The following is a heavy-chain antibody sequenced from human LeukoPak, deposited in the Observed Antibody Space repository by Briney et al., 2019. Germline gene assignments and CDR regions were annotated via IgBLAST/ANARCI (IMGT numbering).Heavy chain of an antibody. CDR2: NSANNRNT. V-gene: IGHV1-18*01. CDR1: SYTLLSHG. J-gene: IGHJ6*03. D-gene: IGHD2-2*01. CDR3: ARSQAVVSSSLYYYYMDV. Sequence: ASVKVSCKASSYTLLSHGFSWVRQAPGQGLEWMGWNSANNRNTNYAQRLQGRVTMTTDTSTNTAYMELRTLRSDDTAVYYCARSQAVVSSSLYYYYMDVWGKGTTIIVSS.